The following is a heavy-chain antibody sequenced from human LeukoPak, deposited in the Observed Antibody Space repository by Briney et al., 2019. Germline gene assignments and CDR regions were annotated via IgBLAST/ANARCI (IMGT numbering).Heavy chain of an antibody. J-gene: IGHJ4*02. CDR3: ARAMVKEILLDY. CDR2: INPSGGST. D-gene: IGHD2-15*01. Sequence: ASVKVSCKASGYTFTSYYMHWVRQAPGQGLECMGIINPSGGSTSYAQKFQGRVTMTRDMSTSTVYMELSSLRSEDTAVYYCARAMVKEILLDYWGQGTLVTVSS. CDR1: GYTFTSYY. V-gene: IGHV1-46*01.